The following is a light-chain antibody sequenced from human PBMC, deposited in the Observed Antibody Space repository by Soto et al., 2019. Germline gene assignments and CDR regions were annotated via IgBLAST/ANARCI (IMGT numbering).Light chain of an antibody. J-gene: IGKJ4*01. CDR2: HAS. CDR1: QTVSSY. V-gene: IGKV3-11*01. CDR3: QQRNNWSLT. Sequence: EIVLTQFPATLSLSPGERATLSCSASQTVSSYLARYQQKHGQAPRLLIYHASNRATGVPASFTGSGSGTDFTLTISSLEPEDFAVYYCQQRNNWSLTFGGGTKVDIK.